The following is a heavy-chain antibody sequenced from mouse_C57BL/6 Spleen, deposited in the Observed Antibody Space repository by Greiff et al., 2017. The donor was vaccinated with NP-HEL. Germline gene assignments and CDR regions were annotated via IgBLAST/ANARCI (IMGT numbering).Heavy chain of an antibody. CDR3: ARDLLLDV. J-gene: IGHJ1*03. CDR1: GYTFTSYW. V-gene: IGHV1-55*01. Sequence: VQVVESGAELVKPGASVKMSCKASGYTFTSYWITWVKQRPGQGLEWIGDIYPGSGSTNYNEKFKSKATLTVDTSSSTAYMQLSSLTSEDSAVYYCARDLLLDVWGTGTTVTVSS. CDR2: IYPGSGST. D-gene: IGHD1-1*01.